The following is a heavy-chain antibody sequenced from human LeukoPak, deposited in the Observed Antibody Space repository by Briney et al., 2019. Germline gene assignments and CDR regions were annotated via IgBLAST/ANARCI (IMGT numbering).Heavy chain of an antibody. V-gene: IGHV4-61*02. CDR1: GGSISSSSYY. J-gene: IGHJ6*03. CDR3: ARVCSSTSCAYYMDV. D-gene: IGHD2-2*01. CDR2: IYTSGST. Sequence: SETLSLTCTVSGGSISSSSYYWSWIRQPAGKELEWIGRIYTSGSTNYNPSLKSRVTISVDTSKNQFSLKLSSVTAADTAVYYCARVCSSTSCAYYMDVWGKGTTVTVSS.